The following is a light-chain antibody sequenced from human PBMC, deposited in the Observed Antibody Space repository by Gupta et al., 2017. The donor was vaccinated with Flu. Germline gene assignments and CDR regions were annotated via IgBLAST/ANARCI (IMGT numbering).Light chain of an antibody. J-gene: IGLJ2*01. V-gene: IGLV3-1*01. CDR2: HDR. Sequence: SYELSQSPSVSVSPGQTSSVTCAGHELGDKFVSWYQHNAGHSPVLVMYHDRKRPSGIPERFAGSNSVNTAILTISGTQAVDEADYYCQAWDSVMVFGGGTKLTVL. CDR3: QAWDSVMV. CDR1: ELGDKF.